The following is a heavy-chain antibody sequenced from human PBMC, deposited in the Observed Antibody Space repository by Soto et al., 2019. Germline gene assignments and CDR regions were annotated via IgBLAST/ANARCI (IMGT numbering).Heavy chain of an antibody. V-gene: IGHV3-74*01. CDR3: ASWGHIVPVSPTDFDH. D-gene: IGHD2-21*01. CDR1: GFAFSIXW. Sequence: LXLXCAACGFAFSIXWMNLVGRIPGKGLMWVSRISPDGSNRGYAEYVEGRFNVSRENAKNTLYLQMHSLRAEETAMYYCASWGHIVPVSPTDFDHWGEGTLGTVSS. J-gene: IGHJ4*02. CDR2: ISPDGSNR.